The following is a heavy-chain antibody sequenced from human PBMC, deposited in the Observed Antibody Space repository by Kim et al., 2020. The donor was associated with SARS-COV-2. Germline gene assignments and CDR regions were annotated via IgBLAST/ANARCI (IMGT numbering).Heavy chain of an antibody. CDR2: IYTSGST. V-gene: IGHV4-61*02. CDR1: GGSISSGSYY. J-gene: IGHJ5*02. D-gene: IGHD3-10*01. CDR3: ARDLSPMVRGVLGWFDP. Sequence: SETLSLTCTVSGGSISSGSYYWSWIRQPAGKGLEWIGRIYTSGSTNYNPSLKGRVTISVDTSKNQFSLKLSSVTAADTAVYYCARDLSPMVRGVLGWFDPWGQEPWSPSPQ.